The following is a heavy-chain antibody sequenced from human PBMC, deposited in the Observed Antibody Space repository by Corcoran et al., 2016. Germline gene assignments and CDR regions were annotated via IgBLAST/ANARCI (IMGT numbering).Heavy chain of an antibody. CDR2: IYSGGST. CDR3: ARGLYDFWSCTMGGMDV. CDR1: GFTVSSNY. D-gene: IGHD3-3*01. J-gene: IGHJ6*02. Sequence: EVQLVESGGGLIQPGGSLRLSCAASGFTVSSNYMSWVRQAPGKGLEWVSVIYSGGSTYYADSVKGRFTISRDTSKNTLYLQMNSLRAEDTAVYYCARGLYDFWSCTMGGMDVWGQGTTVTVSS. V-gene: IGHV3-53*01.